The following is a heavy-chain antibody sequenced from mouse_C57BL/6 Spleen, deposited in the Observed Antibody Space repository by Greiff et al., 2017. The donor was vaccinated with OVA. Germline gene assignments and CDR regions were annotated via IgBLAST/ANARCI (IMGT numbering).Heavy chain of an antibody. CDR2: IDPSDSYT. CDR3: AYYYGSNTGYCEV. V-gene: IGHV1-69*01. Sequence: QVQLKQPGAELVMPGASVKLSCKASGYTFTSYWMHWVKQRPGQGLEWIGEIDPSDSYTNYNQKFKGKSTLTVDKSSSTAYMQLSSLTSEDSAVYYCAYYYGSNTGYCEVWGTGTTVTVSS. CDR1: GYTFTSYW. J-gene: IGHJ1*03. D-gene: IGHD1-1*01.